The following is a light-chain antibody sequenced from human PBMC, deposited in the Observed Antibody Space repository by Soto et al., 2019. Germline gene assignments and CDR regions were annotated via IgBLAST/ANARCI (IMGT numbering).Light chain of an antibody. CDR1: QSVSNNY. J-gene: IGKJ1*01. V-gene: IGKV3-20*01. CDR2: GAS. CDR3: KQYGSSGK. Sequence: ETVLTQSPGTLSLSPGERSTLSCMASQSVSNNYLAWYQQKPGQAPRLLIYGASNRATGIPDRFSGSGSGKDFTLTISRLEPEDFAVYYCKQYGSSGKFGQGTKVDIK.